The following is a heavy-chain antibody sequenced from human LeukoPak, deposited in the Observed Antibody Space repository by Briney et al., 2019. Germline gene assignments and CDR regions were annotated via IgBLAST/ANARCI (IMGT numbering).Heavy chain of an antibody. J-gene: IGHJ4*02. V-gene: IGHV1-18*01. Sequence: ASVKVSCKASGYTFTSYGISWVRQAPGQGLEWMGWISAYNGNTNYAQKLQGRVTMTTDTSTSTAYMELRSLRSDDTGVYYCARASPPVIQLWGRYYFDYWGQGTLVTVSS. D-gene: IGHD5-18*01. CDR1: GYTFTSYG. CDR3: ARASPPVIQLWGRYYFDY. CDR2: ISAYNGNT.